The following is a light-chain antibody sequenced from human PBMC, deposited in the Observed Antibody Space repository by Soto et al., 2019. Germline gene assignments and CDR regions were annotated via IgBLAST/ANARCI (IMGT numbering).Light chain of an antibody. CDR3: QSYDSSLSAHVV. Sequence: QSVLTQPPSVSGAPGQRVTISCTGSSSNIGAGYDVHWYQQLPGTAPKLLIYGNSNRPSGVPDRFSGSKSGTSASLAIPGLQAEDEADYYCQSYDSSLSAHVVFGGGTKLTVL. J-gene: IGLJ2*01. CDR2: GNS. V-gene: IGLV1-40*01. CDR1: SSNIGAGYD.